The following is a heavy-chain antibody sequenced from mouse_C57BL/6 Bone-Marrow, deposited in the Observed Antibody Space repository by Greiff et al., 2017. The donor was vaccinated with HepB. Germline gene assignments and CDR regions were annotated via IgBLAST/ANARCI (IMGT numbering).Heavy chain of an antibody. D-gene: IGHD1-1*01. J-gene: IGHJ2*01. CDR1: GYTFTDYY. V-gene: IGHV1-26*01. Sequence: EVQLQQSGPELVKPGASVKISCKASGYTFTDYYMNWVKQSHGKSLEWIGDINPNNGGTSYNQKFKGKATLTVDKSSSTAYMELRSLTSEDSAVYYCAIITTLYFDYWGQGTTLTVSS. CDR2: INPNNGGT. CDR3: AIITTLYFDY.